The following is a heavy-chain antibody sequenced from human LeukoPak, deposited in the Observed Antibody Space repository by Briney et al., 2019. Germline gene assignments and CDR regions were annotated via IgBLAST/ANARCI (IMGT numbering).Heavy chain of an antibody. CDR1: GDSIFSTTYY. CDR2: IFHSGSN. D-gene: IGHD3-10*01. V-gene: IGHV4-39*01. Sequence: SETLSLTCTVSGDSIFSTTYYWGWIRQPPGEGLEWIGSIFHSGSNYSNPLLKSQLTISVDTSKNQPSLRLRSVTAADTAVYYGARNYGSGSYPKYSFDYWGQGTLVTVSS. J-gene: IGHJ4*02. CDR3: ARNYGSGSYPKYSFDY.